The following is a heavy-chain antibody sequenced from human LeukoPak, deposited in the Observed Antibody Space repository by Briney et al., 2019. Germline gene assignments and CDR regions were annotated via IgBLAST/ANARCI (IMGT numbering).Heavy chain of an antibody. Sequence: GGSLRLSCAASGFTLSSYAMHWVRQAPGKGLEWVAVISYDGSNKYYADSVKGRFTISRDNSKNTLYLQMNSLRAEDTAVYYCARDSSDYDFWSGYSHWGQGTLVTVSS. J-gene: IGHJ4*02. D-gene: IGHD3-3*01. CDR3: ARDSSDYDFWSGYSH. CDR1: GFTLSSYA. V-gene: IGHV3-30*04. CDR2: ISYDGSNK.